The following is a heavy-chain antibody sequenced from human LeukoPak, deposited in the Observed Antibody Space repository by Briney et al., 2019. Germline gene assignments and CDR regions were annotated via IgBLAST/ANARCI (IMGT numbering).Heavy chain of an antibody. CDR3: AKGAPTPWYYFDY. D-gene: IGHD2-8*02. CDR1: GSICRVCT. CDR2: ISSISATI. V-gene: IGHV3-48*01. J-gene: IGHJ4*02. Sequence: GGPLSLSCAASGSICRVCTRWWRRPARGEGEGWVSYISSISATIYYADSVKGRFTISRDNGKNSLFLQMNSLRAEDTAVYYCAKGAPTPWYYFDYWGQGTLVTVSS.